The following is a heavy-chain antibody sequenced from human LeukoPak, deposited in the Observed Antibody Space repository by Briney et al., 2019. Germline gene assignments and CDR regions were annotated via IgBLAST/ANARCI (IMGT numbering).Heavy chain of an antibody. CDR3: ARGGDMIVVAQNAFDI. Sequence: GASVKVSCKASGGTFSSYAISWVRQAPGQGLEWMGGIIPIFGIANYAQKFQSRVTITTDESTSTAYMELSSLRSEDTAVYYCARGGDMIVVAQNAFDIWGQGTMVTVSS. V-gene: IGHV1-69*05. J-gene: IGHJ3*02. CDR2: IIPIFGIA. CDR1: GGTFSSYA. D-gene: IGHD3-22*01.